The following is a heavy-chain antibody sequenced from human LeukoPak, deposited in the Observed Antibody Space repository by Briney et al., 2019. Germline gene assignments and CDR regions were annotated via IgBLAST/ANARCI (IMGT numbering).Heavy chain of an antibody. CDR3: AKERIPRLGFEP. J-gene: IGHJ5*02. D-gene: IGHD6-19*01. CDR1: GFTCSSYW. CDR2: ISCNSGSI. Sequence: PGGSLRRSCAASGFTCSSYWMSWVRQAPGKGLEWVSGISCNSGSIGYADSVKGPFTISRDNAKNSLYLQMNSLRVEDMALYYCAKERIPRLGFEPWGQGTLVTVSS. V-gene: IGHV3-9*03.